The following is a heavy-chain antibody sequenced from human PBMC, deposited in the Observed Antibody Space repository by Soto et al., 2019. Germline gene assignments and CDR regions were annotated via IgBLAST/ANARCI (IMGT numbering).Heavy chain of an antibody. Sequence: SETLSLTCTVSGGSISSYYWSWIRQPPGKGLEWIGYIYYSGSTNYNPSLKNRVTISVDTSKNQFSLKLSSVTAADTAVYYCARDEYRSQLGNFDPWGQGTLVTVSS. CDR3: ARDEYRSQLGNFDP. V-gene: IGHV4-59*01. CDR1: GGSISSYY. J-gene: IGHJ5*02. CDR2: IYYSGST. D-gene: IGHD6-13*01.